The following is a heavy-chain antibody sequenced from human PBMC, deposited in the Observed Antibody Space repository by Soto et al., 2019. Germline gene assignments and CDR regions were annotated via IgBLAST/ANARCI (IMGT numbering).Heavy chain of an antibody. J-gene: IGHJ6*02. D-gene: IGHD5-12*01. CDR1: GGTFSSYA. V-gene: IGHV1-69*13. Sequence: SVKVSCKASGGTFSSYAITWVRQAPGEGLEWMGGSIPIFGTANYAQKFQGRVTISVDESTSTAYMELSSLRSEDTAVYYCARGRGYSGDDHYYYFDMDVWGQGTTVTVSS. CDR2: SIPIFGTA. CDR3: ARGRGYSGDDHYYYFDMDV.